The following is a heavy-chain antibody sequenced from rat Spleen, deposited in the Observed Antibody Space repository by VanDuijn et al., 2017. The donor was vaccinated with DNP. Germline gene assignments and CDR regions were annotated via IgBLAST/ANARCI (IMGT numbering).Heavy chain of an antibody. D-gene: IGHD1-2*01. CDR2: INTDGGST. J-gene: IGHJ4*01. CDR1: GFTFSSFW. Sequence: EVQLVETGGGLVQPGRSLKLSCVASGFTFSSFWMHWIRQTPGKGLAWVASINTDGGSTFYPDSVKGRFTVSRDNAENTIYLQMNSLKSEDTATYYCATHGSIATISTGAMDVWGQGTSVTVSS. CDR3: ATHGSIATISTGAMDV. V-gene: IGHV5-58*01.